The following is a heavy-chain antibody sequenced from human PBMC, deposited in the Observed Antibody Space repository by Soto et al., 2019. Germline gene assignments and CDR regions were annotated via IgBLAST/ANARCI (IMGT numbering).Heavy chain of an antibody. D-gene: IGHD3-9*01. CDR3: ARDKYDILTGYYKAYYYYGMDV. J-gene: IGHJ6*02. V-gene: IGHV3-30-3*01. CDR1: GFTFSSYA. Sequence: QVQLVASGGGVVQPGRSLRLSCAASGFTFSSYAMHWVRQAPGKGLEWVAVISYDGSNKYYADSVKGRFTISRDNSKNTLYLQMNSLRAEDTAVYYCARDKYDILTGYYKAYYYYGMDVWGQGTTVTVSS. CDR2: ISYDGSNK.